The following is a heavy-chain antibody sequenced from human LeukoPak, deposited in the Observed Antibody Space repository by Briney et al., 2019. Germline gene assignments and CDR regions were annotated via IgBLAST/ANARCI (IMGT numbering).Heavy chain of an antibody. Sequence: GESLKISCKGSGYSFTSYWIGWVRQMPGKDLEWMGIIYPGDSDTRYSPSFQGQVTISADKSISTAYLQWSSLKASDTAMYYCASMGNVAIGCSSTSCSFDYSGQGTLVTVSS. V-gene: IGHV5-51*01. J-gene: IGHJ4*02. CDR2: IYPGDSDT. CDR3: ASMGNVAIGCSSTSCSFDY. D-gene: IGHD2-2*01. CDR1: GYSFTSYW.